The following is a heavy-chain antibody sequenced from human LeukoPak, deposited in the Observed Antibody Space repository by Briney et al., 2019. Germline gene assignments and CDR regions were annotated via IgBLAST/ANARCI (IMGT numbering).Heavy chain of an antibody. Sequence: EASVKVSCKASGGTFSSYAISWVRQAPGQGLEWMGGIIPIFGTANYAQKFQGRVTITADKSTSTAYMELSSLRSEDTAVYYCARQAITIFWEGGQAFDIWGQGTMVTVSS. V-gene: IGHV1-69*06. J-gene: IGHJ3*02. CDR2: IIPIFGTA. D-gene: IGHD3-9*01. CDR3: ARQAITIFWEGGQAFDI. CDR1: GGTFSSYA.